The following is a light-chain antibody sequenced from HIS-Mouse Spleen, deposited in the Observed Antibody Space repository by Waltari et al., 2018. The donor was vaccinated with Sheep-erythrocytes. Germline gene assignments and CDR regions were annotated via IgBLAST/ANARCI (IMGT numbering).Light chain of an antibody. CDR2: EVR. Sequence: QSALTQPPSASGSPGQSVTISCTGTSSDVGGYNYVSWYQQHPGKAPKLVIYEVRKGPPGVPDRFSGSESGNTASLTVSGLQAEDEADYYCSSYAGSNNWVFGGGTKLTVL. CDR1: SSDVGGYNY. J-gene: IGLJ3*02. V-gene: IGLV2-8*01. CDR3: SSYAGSNNWV.